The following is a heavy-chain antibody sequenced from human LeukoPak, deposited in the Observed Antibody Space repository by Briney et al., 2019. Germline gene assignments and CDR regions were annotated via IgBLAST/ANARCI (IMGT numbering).Heavy chain of an antibody. CDR1: GFTFSSYS. V-gene: IGHV3-21*01. J-gene: IGHJ4*02. CDR2: ISSSSSYI. Sequence: GGSLRLSCAASGFTFSSYSMNWVRQAPGKGLEWVSSISSSSSYIYYADSVKGRFTISRDNAKNSLYLQMNSLRAEDTAVYYCAREIGGYEGEPEYWGQGTLVTVSS. CDR3: AREIGGYEGEPEY. D-gene: IGHD5-12*01.